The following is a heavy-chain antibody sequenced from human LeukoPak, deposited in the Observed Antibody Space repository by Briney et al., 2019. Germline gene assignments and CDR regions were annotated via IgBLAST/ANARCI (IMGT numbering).Heavy chain of an antibody. D-gene: IGHD5-24*01. Sequence: GASVKVSCKVSGYTLTELSMHWVRQAPGKGLEWMGGFDPEDSETIYAQKFQGRVTMTEDTSTDTAHMELSSLRSEDTAVYYCATDTNYPERTIWGQGTMVTVSS. CDR1: GYTLTELS. V-gene: IGHV1-24*01. CDR2: FDPEDSET. CDR3: ATDTNYPERTI. J-gene: IGHJ3*02.